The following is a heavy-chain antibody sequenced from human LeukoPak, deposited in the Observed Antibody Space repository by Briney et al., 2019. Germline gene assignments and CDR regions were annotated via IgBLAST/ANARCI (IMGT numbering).Heavy chain of an antibody. V-gene: IGHV1-2*02. J-gene: IGHJ5*02. CDR2: INANSGGT. CDR3: ARGRLGTWFGELKA. Sequence: ASVKVSCKSSGYIFTGYYMHWVRQAPGQGLEWMGWINANSGGTKYAQKFQGRVTMTRDTSISTAYMELSSLRSDDTAVYYCARGRLGTWFGELKAWGQGTLVTVSS. D-gene: IGHD3-10*01. CDR1: GYIFTGYY.